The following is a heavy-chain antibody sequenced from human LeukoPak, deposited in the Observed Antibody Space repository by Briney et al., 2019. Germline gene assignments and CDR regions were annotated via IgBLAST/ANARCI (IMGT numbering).Heavy chain of an antibody. V-gene: IGHV3-23*01. J-gene: IGHJ4*02. CDR2: ISGSGGST. Sequence: GGSLRLSCAASGFTFSSYGMSWVRQAPGKGLEWVSAISGSGGSTYYADSVKGRFTISRDNSKNTLYLQMNSLRAEDTAVYYCAKDMGYDILTGFPYFDYWGQGTLVTVSS. D-gene: IGHD3-9*01. CDR1: GFTFSSYG. CDR3: AKDMGYDILTGFPYFDY.